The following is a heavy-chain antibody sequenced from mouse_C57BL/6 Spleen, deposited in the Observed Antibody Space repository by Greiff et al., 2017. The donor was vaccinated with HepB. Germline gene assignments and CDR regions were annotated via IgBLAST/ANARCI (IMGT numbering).Heavy chain of an antibody. CDR2: IYPRSGNT. D-gene: IGHD1-1*01. CDR3: ARRGTTVVAKDFDY. J-gene: IGHJ2*01. CDR1: GYTFTSYG. Sequence: QVQLQQSGAELARPGASVKLSCKASGYTFTSYGISWVKQRTGQGLEWLGEIYPRSGNTYYTEKFKGKATLTAGKSSSTVYMELRSLTSEDSAVYFCARRGTTVVAKDFDYWGQGTTLTVSS. V-gene: IGHV1-81*01.